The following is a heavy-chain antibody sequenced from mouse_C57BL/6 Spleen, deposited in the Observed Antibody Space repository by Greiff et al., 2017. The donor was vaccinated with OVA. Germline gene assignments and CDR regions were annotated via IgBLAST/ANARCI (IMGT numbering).Heavy chain of an antibody. CDR2: IWTGGGT. Sequence: VMLVESGPGLVAPSQSLSITCTVSGFSLTSYAISWVRQPPGKGLEWLGVIWTGGGTNYNSALQSRLSISKDNSKSQVFLKKTRLQTDDTARYYCARKGYYDYDGRYAMDYWGQGTSVTVSS. CDR3: ARKGYYDYDGRYAMDY. J-gene: IGHJ4*01. D-gene: IGHD2-4*01. CDR1: GFSLTSYA. V-gene: IGHV2-9-1*01.